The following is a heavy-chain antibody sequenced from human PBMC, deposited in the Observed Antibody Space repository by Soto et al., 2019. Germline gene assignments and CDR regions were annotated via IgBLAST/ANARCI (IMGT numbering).Heavy chain of an antibody. CDR3: AEDRNYPRDQFHY. Sequence: WGSLRLSCAASGFTFGTYALSLGRQSPFNGLEWVSAISANGQGIYYADSVRGRFTISRDNSKNTIFLHMDSLRAEDTAVYYCAEDRNYPRDQFHYWGQGTLVTV. J-gene: IGHJ4*02. CDR2: ISANGQGI. D-gene: IGHD1-7*01. V-gene: IGHV3-23*01. CDR1: GFTFGTYA.